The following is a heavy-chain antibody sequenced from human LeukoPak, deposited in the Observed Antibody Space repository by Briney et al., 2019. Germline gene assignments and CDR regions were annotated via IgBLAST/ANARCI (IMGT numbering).Heavy chain of an antibody. CDR2: IYTSGST. J-gene: IGHJ4*02. V-gene: IGHV4-4*07. CDR1: GGSISSYY. CDR3: ANSIDFDYGDYYFDY. Sequence: SETLSLTCTVSGGSISSYYWSWIRQPAGKGLEWIGRIYTSGSTNYNPSLKSRVTISLATSKNQFSLKLSSVTAADTAVYYCANSIDFDYGDYYFDYWGQGALVTISS. D-gene: IGHD4-17*01.